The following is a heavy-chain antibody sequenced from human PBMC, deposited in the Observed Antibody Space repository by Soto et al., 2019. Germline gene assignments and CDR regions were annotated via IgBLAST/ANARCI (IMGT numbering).Heavy chain of an antibody. Sequence: QMQLVESGGGVVQPGESLRLSCAASGFTFNYYPMHWVRQTPGKGLAWVAVISFDGSNKFYADSVKGRFTVSRDNSKNMLYLQLNSLRPEDAAVYYCARLPGALVAVLYIYPLDGREAMSDVDVWGQGTTVSVSS. CDR3: ARLPGALVAVLYIYPLDGREAMSDVDV. CDR2: ISFDGSNK. D-gene: IGHD6-19*01. CDR1: GFTFNYYP. V-gene: IGHV3-30-3*01. J-gene: IGHJ6*02.